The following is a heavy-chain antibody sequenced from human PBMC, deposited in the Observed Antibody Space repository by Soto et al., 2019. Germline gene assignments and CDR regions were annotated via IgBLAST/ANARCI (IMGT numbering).Heavy chain of an antibody. CDR3: ARDPIWTYTWNYARLNYLDP. J-gene: IGHJ5*02. Sequence: VQLVQSGAEVKETGSSVKVSCKSSGYIFKNYAVTWLRQAPGQGLEWMGGIIPVFGTPDYSQKFRGRVTITADESTSTVYMELRSLTSEDTAVYYCARDPIWTYTWNYARLNYLDPWGQGTLVTVSS. CDR2: IIPVFGTP. D-gene: IGHD1-7*01. V-gene: IGHV1-69*01. CDR1: GYIFKNYA.